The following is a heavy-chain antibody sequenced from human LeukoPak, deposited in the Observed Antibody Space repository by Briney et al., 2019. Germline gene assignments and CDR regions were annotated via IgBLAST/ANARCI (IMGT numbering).Heavy chain of an antibody. CDR3: AKVDTAMALFDP. D-gene: IGHD5-18*01. CDR2: IRDDGSNK. V-gene: IGHV3-30*02. J-gene: IGHJ5*02. Sequence: GGSLRLSCAASGFTFSSYGMHWVRQAPGKGLEWVAFIRDDGSNKYYAEFVKGRLTISRDNSKNTLYLQMNSLRAEDTAVYYCAKVDTAMALFDPWGQGTLVTVSS. CDR1: GFTFSSYG.